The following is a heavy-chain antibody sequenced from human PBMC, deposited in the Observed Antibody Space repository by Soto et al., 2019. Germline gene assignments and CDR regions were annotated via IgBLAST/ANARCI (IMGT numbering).Heavy chain of an antibody. D-gene: IGHD2-15*01. V-gene: IGHV4-34*01. CDR1: GGSFSGYY. Sequence: QVQLQQWGAGLLKPSETLSLTCAVYGGSFSGYYWSWIRQPPGKGLEWIGEINHSGSTNYNPSLKSRVTISVDASKTQFSLKLSSVTAADTAVYYCARSIVVVVAATPYYFDYWGQGTLVTVSS. CDR2: INHSGST. CDR3: ARSIVVVVAATPYYFDY. J-gene: IGHJ4*02.